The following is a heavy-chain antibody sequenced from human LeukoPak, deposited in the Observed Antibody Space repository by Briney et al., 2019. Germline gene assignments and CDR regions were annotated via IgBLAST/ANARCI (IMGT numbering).Heavy chain of an antibody. J-gene: IGHJ4*02. CDR2: ISSNGGST. V-gene: IGHV3-64*01. CDR3: AKGYSGYDRPNDFDY. D-gene: IGHD5-12*01. CDR1: GFTFSRYS. Sequence: PGGSLRLSCAASGFTFSRYSMHWVRQAPGKGLEYVSAISSNGGSTYYANSVKGRFTISRDNSKNTLYLQMNSLRAEDTAVYYCAKGYSGYDRPNDFDYWGQGTLVTVSS.